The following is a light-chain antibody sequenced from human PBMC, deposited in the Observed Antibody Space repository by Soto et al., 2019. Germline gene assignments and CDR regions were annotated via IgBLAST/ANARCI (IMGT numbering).Light chain of an antibody. CDR1: QSIGTW. CDR2: KAS. Sequence: DIQMTQSPSTLSASVGDRVTITCRASQSIGTWLARYQQKPGKAPQLLIYKASRLESGVPSRFSGSGSGTEFTLTISSLQPDDFATYYCQQYDNYWTFGQGTKVDIK. CDR3: QQYDNYWT. V-gene: IGKV1-5*03. J-gene: IGKJ1*01.